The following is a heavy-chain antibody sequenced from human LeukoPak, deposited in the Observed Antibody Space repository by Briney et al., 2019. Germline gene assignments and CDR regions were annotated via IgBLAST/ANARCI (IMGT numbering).Heavy chain of an antibody. D-gene: IGHD3-3*01. CDR1: RYTFTRYA. J-gene: IGHJ4*02. Sequence: GASVKVSCTASRYTFTRYAMHSVRQAPGQRRAGMGWINACNGNTKYSQEFQARVAITRDTSASTTYMELSSLRSEEMAVYYCARGVEYYDFGSGYAYFDYWGQGTLVTVSS. CDR2: INACNGNT. V-gene: IGHV1-3*03. CDR3: ARGVEYYDFGSGYAYFDY.